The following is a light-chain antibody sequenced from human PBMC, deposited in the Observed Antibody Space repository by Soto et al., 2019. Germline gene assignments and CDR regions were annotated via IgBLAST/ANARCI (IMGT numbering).Light chain of an antibody. CDR2: MAS. CDR1: QSVEHW. CDR3: QYYHTYS. J-gene: IGKJ1*01. V-gene: IGKV1-5*03. Sequence: DIHMTQSPSTLSASVGDRVTLTCRASQSVEHWLAWYQQRAGRAPKLLIYMASILESGVPSRFSGSGSGTEFTLTISSLQPDDFATFYCQYYHTYSFGQGTKVEIK.